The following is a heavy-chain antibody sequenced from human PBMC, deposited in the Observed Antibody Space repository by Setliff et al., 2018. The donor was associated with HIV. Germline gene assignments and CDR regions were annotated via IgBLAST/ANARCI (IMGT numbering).Heavy chain of an antibody. CDR3: ARGTFGGHSSGYYYFDY. V-gene: IGHV4-39*07. CDR2: INHSGST. J-gene: IGHJ4*01. Sequence: PSETLSLTCTVSGGYISGSSHYWGWIRQPPGKGLECIGEINHSGSTNHNPSLKSRVTISVDTSKKQFSLRLSSVTAADTAVYYCARGTFGGHSSGYYYFDYWGHGTLVTVSS. CDR1: GGYISGSSHY. D-gene: IGHD3-22*01.